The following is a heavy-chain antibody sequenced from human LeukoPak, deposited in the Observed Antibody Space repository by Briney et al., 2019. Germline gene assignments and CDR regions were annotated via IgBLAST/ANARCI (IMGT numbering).Heavy chain of an antibody. D-gene: IGHD3-10*01. CDR3: AKHRMVRGVITDYYFDY. V-gene: IGHV3-23*01. CDR1: GFTFSSYA. Sequence: GGSLRLSCAASGFTFSSYAMSWVRQAPGKGLEWVSVISGSGGSTYYADSVEGRFTISRDNSKNTLYLQMNSLRAEDTAVYYCAKHRMVRGVITDYYFDYWGQGTLVTVSS. CDR2: ISGSGGST. J-gene: IGHJ4*02.